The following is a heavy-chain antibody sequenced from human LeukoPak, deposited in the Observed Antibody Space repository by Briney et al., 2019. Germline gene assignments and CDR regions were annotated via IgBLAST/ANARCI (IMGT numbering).Heavy chain of an antibody. V-gene: IGHV4-38-2*02. Sequence: SETLSLTCTVSGYSISSGYYWGWIRQPPGKGLEWIGSIYHSGSTYYNPSLKSRVTISVDTSKNQFSLKLSSVTAADTAVYYCARAPSYSYGSFFDYWGQGTLVTVSS. D-gene: IGHD5-18*01. CDR1: GYSISSGYY. J-gene: IGHJ4*02. CDR2: IYHSGST. CDR3: ARAPSYSYGSFFDY.